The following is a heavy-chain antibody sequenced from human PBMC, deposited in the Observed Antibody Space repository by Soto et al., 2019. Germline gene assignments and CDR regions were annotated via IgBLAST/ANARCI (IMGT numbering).Heavy chain of an antibody. CDR2: ISGSGGST. CDR3: AKDLQSGTTEGDFDY. V-gene: IGHV3-23*01. Sequence: GGSLRLSCAASGFTFSSYAMSWVRQAPGKGLEWVSAISGSGGSTYYADSVKGRFTISRDNSKNTLYLQMNSLGAEDTAVYYCAKDLQSGTTEGDFDYWGQGTLVTVSS. CDR1: GFTFSSYA. J-gene: IGHJ4*02. D-gene: IGHD1-7*01.